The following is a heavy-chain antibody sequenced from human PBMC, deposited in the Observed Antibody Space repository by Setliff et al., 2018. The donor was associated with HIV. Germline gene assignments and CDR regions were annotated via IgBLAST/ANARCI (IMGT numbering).Heavy chain of an antibody. Sequence: GASVKVSCKASGYTFTGYYIHWVRQAPGQGLEWMGRINPNSGPTNYAQKFQGRVTMTRDTSISTAYMELSRLRSDDTAVYYCARDFFGQRVGATLGYWGQGTPVTVSS. CDR3: ARDFFGQRVGATLGY. J-gene: IGHJ4*02. D-gene: IGHD1-26*01. V-gene: IGHV1-2*06. CDR1: GYTFTGYY. CDR2: INPNSGPT.